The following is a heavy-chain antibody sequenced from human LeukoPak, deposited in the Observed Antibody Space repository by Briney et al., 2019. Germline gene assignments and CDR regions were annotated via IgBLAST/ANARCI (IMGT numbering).Heavy chain of an antibody. J-gene: IGHJ3*02. CDR3: ATIVVVIPDDAFDI. CDR1: GFTFSSYS. Sequence: GGSLRLSCAASGFTFSSYSMNWVRQAPGKGLEWVSSISSSSSYIYYADSVKGRFTISRDSAKNSLYLQMNSLRAEDTAVYYCATIVVVIPDDAFDIWGQGTMVTVSS. V-gene: IGHV3-21*01. CDR2: ISSSSSYI. D-gene: IGHD3-22*01.